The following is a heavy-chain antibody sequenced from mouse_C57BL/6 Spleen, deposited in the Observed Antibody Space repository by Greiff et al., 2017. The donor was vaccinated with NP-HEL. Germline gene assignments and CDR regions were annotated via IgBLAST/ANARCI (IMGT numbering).Heavy chain of an antibody. V-gene: IGHV1-50*01. D-gene: IGHD3-2*02. J-gene: IGHJ3*01. Sequence: QVQLQQPGAELVKPGASVKLSCKASGYTFTSYWMQWVKQRPGQGLEWIGEIDPSDSYTNYNQKFKGKATLTVDTSSSTAYMQLSSLTSEDSAVYYCARGLRLRDWGQGTLVTVSA. CDR1: GYTFTSYW. CDR3: ARGLRLRD. CDR2: IDPSDSYT.